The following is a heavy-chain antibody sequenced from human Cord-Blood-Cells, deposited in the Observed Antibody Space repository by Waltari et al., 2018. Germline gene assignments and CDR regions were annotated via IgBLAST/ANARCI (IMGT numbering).Heavy chain of an antibody. CDR2: INHSEST. CDR1: GGSFSGYS. J-gene: IGHJ4*02. CDR3: ARGPKITIFGVVIKGFDY. D-gene: IGHD3-3*01. Sequence: QVQLQQWGAGLLKPSETLSLTCAVSGGSFSGYSWSWIRPPPGKGLEWIGEINHSESTNYNPSLKSRVTISVDTSKNQFSLKLSSVTAADTAVYYCARGPKITIFGVVIKGFDYWGQGTLVTVSS. V-gene: IGHV4-34*01.